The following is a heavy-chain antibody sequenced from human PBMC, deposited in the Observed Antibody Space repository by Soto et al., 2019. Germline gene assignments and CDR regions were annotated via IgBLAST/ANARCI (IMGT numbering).Heavy chain of an antibody. V-gene: IGHV5-51*01. CDR2: IYPGDSDT. CDR3: AAQFYSGSPGGAFDI. D-gene: IGHD1-26*01. J-gene: IGHJ3*02. CDR1: GYSFTSYW. Sequence: GESLKISCKGSGYSFTSYWIGWVRQMPGKGLEWMGIIYPGDSDTRYSPSFQGQVTISADKSISTAYLQWSSLKASDTAMYYCAAQFYSGSPGGAFDIWGQGTMVTVSS.